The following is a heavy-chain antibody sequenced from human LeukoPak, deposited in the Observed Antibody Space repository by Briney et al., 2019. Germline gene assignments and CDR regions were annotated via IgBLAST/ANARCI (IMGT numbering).Heavy chain of an antibody. Sequence: AASVKVSCTASGYTFTSYGISWVRQAPGQGLEWMGWISAYNGNTNYAQKLQGRVTMTTDTSTSTAYMELRSLRSDDTAVYYCARSPSDILTGYVYYYMDVWGKGTTVTISS. J-gene: IGHJ6*03. CDR1: GYTFTSYG. V-gene: IGHV1-18*04. D-gene: IGHD3-9*01. CDR2: ISAYNGNT. CDR3: ARSPSDILTGYVYYYMDV.